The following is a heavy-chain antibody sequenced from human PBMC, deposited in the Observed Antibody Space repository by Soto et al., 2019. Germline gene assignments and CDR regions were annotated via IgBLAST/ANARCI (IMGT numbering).Heavy chain of an antibody. J-gene: IGHJ5*02. CDR3: ARDSQYYDFWSGLNWFDP. D-gene: IGHD3-3*01. V-gene: IGHV1-2*02. CDR1: GYTFTGYY. CDR2: INPNSGGT. Sequence: ASVKVSCKASGYTFTGYYMHWVRQAPGQGLEWMGWINPNSGGTNYAQKFQGRVTMTRDTSISTAYTELSRLRSDDTAVYYCARDSQYYDFWSGLNWFDPWGQGTLVTVSS.